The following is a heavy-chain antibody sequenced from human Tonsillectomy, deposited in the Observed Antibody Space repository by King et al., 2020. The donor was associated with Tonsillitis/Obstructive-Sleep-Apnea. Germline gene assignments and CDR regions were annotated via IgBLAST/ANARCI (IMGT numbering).Heavy chain of an antibody. CDR1: GGSFSGYY. CDR3: ARGVQLLLPEDAFDI. J-gene: IGHJ3*02. CDR2: INHSGST. D-gene: IGHD2-2*01. Sequence: VQLQQWGAGLLKPSETLSLTCAVYGGSFSGYYWSWIRQPPGQGLEWIGEINHSGSTNYNPSLKSRVTISVDTSKSQFSLKLSSVTAADTAVYYCARGVQLLLPEDAFDIWGQGTMVTVSS. V-gene: IGHV4-34*01.